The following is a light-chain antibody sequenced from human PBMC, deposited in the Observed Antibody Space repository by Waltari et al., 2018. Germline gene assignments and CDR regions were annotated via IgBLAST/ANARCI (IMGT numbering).Light chain of an antibody. CDR2: STS. CDR1: YSNIGNNP. CDR3: ATWDGSLEGYV. J-gene: IGLJ1*01. Sequence: QSVLTQPPSASGTPGQRVTISCSGSYSNIGNNPVNWYQQLPGPAPKLLIHSTSQRPAVVPDLFSGSKSGTSVSLAISGLQADDEADYYCATWDGSLEGYVFGTGTKVSVL. V-gene: IGLV1-44*01.